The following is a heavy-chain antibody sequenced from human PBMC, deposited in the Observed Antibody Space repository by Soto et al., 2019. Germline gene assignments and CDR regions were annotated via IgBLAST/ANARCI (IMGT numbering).Heavy chain of an antibody. D-gene: IGHD2-15*01. V-gene: IGHV3-30*18. CDR1: GFTFSRYG. CDR2: ISNDGNNK. Sequence: GSLRLSCAASGFTFSRYGMHWVRQAPGKGLEWVVVISNDGNNKYYADSVKGRFTISRDNSKNTLYLQMNSLRVEDTAVYYCAKDGRAVGVVSAHDAFDIWGQGTMVTVSS. CDR3: AKDGRAVGVVSAHDAFDI. J-gene: IGHJ3*02.